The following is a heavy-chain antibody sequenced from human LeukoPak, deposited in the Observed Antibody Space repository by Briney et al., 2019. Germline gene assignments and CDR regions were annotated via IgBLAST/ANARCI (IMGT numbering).Heavy chain of an antibody. V-gene: IGHV3-30*02. Sequence: GGSLRLSSAASGISFSTSGMHWVRQSPGKGLERVTFIRSDGSNKYYAESVKGRFTISRDNAQKSLYLQINSLRGDDTALYYCVRGTRAFDVWGQGTTVTVSS. J-gene: IGHJ3*01. CDR2: IRSDGSNK. CDR1: GISFSTSG. CDR3: VRGTRAFDV.